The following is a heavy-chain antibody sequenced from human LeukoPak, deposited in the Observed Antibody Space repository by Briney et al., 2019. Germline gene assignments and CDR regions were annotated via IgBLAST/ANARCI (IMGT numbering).Heavy chain of an antibody. CDR2: MNPNSGNT. CDR1: GYTFTSYG. V-gene: IGHV1-18*01. Sequence: ASVKVSCKASGYTFTSYGISWVRQAPGQGLEWMGWMNPNSGNTGYAQKFQGRVTMTTDTSTSTAYMELRSLRSDDTAVYYCAREEAVAGTGSDYWGQGTLVTVSS. J-gene: IGHJ4*02. CDR3: AREEAVAGTGSDY. D-gene: IGHD6-19*01.